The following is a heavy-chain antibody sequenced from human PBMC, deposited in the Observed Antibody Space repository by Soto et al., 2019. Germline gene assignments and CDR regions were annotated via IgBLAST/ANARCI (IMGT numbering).Heavy chain of an antibody. Sequence: GWSLRLSCAASGFTFSTYGMHWVRQAPGKGLEWVALVWFDGSDKYSSDSVKGRFTISRDNSKNTLYLQMNSPRAEDTAVYYCARLYCSASSCYSVGGFDIWGQGTMVTVSS. CDR2: VWFDGSDK. D-gene: IGHD2-15*01. V-gene: IGHV3-33*01. J-gene: IGHJ3*02. CDR1: GFTFSTYG. CDR3: ARLYCSASSCYSVGGFDI.